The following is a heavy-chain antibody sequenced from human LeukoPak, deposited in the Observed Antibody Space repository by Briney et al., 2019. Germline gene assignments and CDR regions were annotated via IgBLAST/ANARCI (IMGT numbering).Heavy chain of an antibody. Sequence: GGSLRLSCAASGFTFSSYGMHWVRQAPGKGLEWVAVIWYDGSNKYYADSVKGRFTISRDNSKNTLYLQMNSLRAEDTAVYYCARVDTAMATYYYYYYGMDVWGQGTTVTVSS. D-gene: IGHD5-18*01. CDR2: IWYDGSNK. V-gene: IGHV3-30*19. CDR3: ARVDTAMATYYYYYYGMDV. J-gene: IGHJ6*02. CDR1: GFTFSSYG.